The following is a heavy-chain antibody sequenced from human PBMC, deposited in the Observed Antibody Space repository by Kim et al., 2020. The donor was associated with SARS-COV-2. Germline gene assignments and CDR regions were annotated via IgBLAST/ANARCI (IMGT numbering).Heavy chain of an antibody. CDR3: ARIDYYGSGSYEYYFDY. CDR2: ISAYNGNT. Sequence: ASVKVSCKASGYTFTSYGISWVRQAPGQGFEWMGWISAYNGNTNYAQKLQGRVTMTTDTSTSTAYMELRSLRSDDTAVYYCARIDYYGSGSYEYYFDYWGQGTLVTVSS. J-gene: IGHJ4*02. CDR1: GYTFTSYG. D-gene: IGHD3-10*01. V-gene: IGHV1-18*01.